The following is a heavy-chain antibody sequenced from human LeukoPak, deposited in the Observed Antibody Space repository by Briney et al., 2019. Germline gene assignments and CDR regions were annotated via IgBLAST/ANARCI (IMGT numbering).Heavy chain of an antibody. CDR2: IDPSDSYI. J-gene: IGHJ3*02. Sequence: GESLKISCKGSGYIFSSYWISWVRQMPGKGLEWMGRIDPSDSYINYSPSFQGRVTISSDKSMSTAYLQWSSLKASDTAMYYCARRRGRYSGDAFDIWGQGTMVTVSS. CDR1: GYIFSSYW. D-gene: IGHD1-26*01. V-gene: IGHV5-10-1*01. CDR3: ARRRGRYSGDAFDI.